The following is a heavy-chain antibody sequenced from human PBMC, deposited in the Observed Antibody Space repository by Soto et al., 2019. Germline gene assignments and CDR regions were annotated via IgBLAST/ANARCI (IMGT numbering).Heavy chain of an antibody. CDR2: ISYDGSNK. CDR1: GFTFSSYG. Sequence: QVQLVESGGGVVQPGRSLRLSCAASGFTFSSYGMHWVRQAPGKGLEWVAVISYDGSNKYYADSVKGRFTISRDNSKNTLYLQMNILRAEDTAVYYCAKGNVGYFQHCGQGTLVTVSS. D-gene: IGHD1-1*01. J-gene: IGHJ1*01. V-gene: IGHV3-30*18. CDR3: AKGNVGYFQH.